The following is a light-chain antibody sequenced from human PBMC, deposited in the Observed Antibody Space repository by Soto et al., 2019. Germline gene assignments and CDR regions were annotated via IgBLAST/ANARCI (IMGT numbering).Light chain of an antibody. CDR3: HQYKSHRRT. CDR2: KAS. V-gene: IGKV1-5*03. J-gene: IGKJ1*01. CDR1: QSISSW. Sequence: DIQMTQSPSTPSASVGDRVTITCRASQSISSWLAWYQQKPGKAPKLLINKASSLESGVPSRFSGSGSGTEFTLTISSLQPDDFATYFCHQYKSHRRTFGQGTKVDIK.